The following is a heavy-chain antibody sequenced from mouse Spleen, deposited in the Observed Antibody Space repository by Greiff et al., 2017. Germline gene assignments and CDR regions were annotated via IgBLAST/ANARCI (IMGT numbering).Heavy chain of an antibody. CDR3: ARAPNDGYSSGFAY. CDR1: GYTFTSYD. D-gene: IGHD2-3*01. CDR2: IYPRDGST. Sequence: QVQLQQSGPELVKPGASVKLSCKASGYTFTSYDVNWVKQRPGQGLEWIGWIYPRDGSTKYNEKFKGKATLTVDTSSSTAYMELHSLTSEDSAVYFCARAPNDGYSSGFAYWGQGTLVTVSA. J-gene: IGHJ3*01. V-gene: IGHV1-85*01.